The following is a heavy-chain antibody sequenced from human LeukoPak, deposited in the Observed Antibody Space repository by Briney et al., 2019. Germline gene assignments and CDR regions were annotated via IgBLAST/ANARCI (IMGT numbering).Heavy chain of an antibody. D-gene: IGHD3-9*01. CDR2: IYYSGST. J-gene: IGHJ5*02. Sequence: PSETLSLTCTVSGGSASSGSYYWSWIRQPPGKGLEWIGYIYYSGSTNYNPSLKSRVTISVDTSKNQFSLKLSSVTAADTAVYYCASSYYDILTGYYLVAGLDPWGQGTLVTVSS. CDR1: GGSASSGSYY. CDR3: ASSYYDILTGYYLVAGLDP. V-gene: IGHV4-61*01.